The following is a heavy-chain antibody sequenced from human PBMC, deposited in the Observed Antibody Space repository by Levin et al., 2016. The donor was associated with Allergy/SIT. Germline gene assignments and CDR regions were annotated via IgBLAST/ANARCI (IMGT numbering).Heavy chain of an antibody. Sequence: GESLKISCTASGFTFGDYAMSWVRQAPGKGLEWVGFIRSKAYGGTTEYAASVKGRFTISRDDSKSIAYLQMNSLKTEDTAVYYCTRVGLRPLYYYYGMDVWGQGTTVTVSS. J-gene: IGHJ6*02. CDR3: TRVGLRPLYYYYGMDV. V-gene: IGHV3-49*04. CDR2: IRSKAYGGTT. CDR1: GFTFGDYA. D-gene: IGHD2-21*02.